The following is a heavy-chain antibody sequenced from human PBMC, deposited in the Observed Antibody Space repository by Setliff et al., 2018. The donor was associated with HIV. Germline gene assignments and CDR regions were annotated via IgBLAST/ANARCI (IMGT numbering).Heavy chain of an antibody. Sequence: GGSLRLSCAVSGFTFNDYYMSWIRQAPGKGLEYISYIGGSGGTDIKYADSVKGRFTISRDTAKNSLYLQMNSLRAEDTAVYYCTKQGALHWYFDLWGRGTLVTVSS. CDR3: TKQGALHWYFDL. CDR1: GFTFNDYY. V-gene: IGHV3-11*01. CDR2: IGGSGGTDI. D-gene: IGHD6-13*01. J-gene: IGHJ2*01.